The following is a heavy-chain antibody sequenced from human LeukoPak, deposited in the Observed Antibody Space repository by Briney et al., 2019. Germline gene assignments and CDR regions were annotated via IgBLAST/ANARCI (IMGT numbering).Heavy chain of an antibody. CDR1: GYTFTNYG. J-gene: IGHJ4*02. V-gene: IGHV1-18*01. Sequence: ASVKVSCKASGYTFTNYGITWVRQAPGQGLEWMGWISTYNDNTNYAQKFQGRVTMSTDTSTSTAYMELRGLTSDDTAVYYCAREYCSGGSCYAAAFDYWGQGTLVTVSS. CDR2: ISTYNDNT. D-gene: IGHD2-15*01. CDR3: AREYCSGGSCYAAAFDY.